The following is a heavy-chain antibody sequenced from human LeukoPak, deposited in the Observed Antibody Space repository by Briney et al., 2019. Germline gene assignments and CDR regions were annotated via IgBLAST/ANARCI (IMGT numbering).Heavy chain of an antibody. CDR2: ISYDGSNK. CDR3: ASRGWPDV. V-gene: IGHV3-30-3*01. Sequence: GRSLRLSCAASGFTFSSYAMHWVRQAPGKGLEWVAVISYDGSNKYYADSVKSRFTISRDNSKNTLYLQMNSLRAEDTAVYYCASRGWPDVWGQGTTVTVSS. D-gene: IGHD2-15*01. J-gene: IGHJ6*02. CDR1: GFTFSSYA.